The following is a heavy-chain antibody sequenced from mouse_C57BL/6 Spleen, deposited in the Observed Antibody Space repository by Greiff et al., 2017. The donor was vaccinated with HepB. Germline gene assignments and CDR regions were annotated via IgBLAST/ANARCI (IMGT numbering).Heavy chain of an antibody. CDR2: ISYDGSN. Sequence: EVQLQESGPGLVKPSQSLSLTCSVTGYSITSGYYWNWIRQFPGNKLEWMGYISYDGSNNYNPSLKNRISITRDTSKNQFFLKLNSVTTEDTATYYCAREGFEDFFMDYWGQGTSVTVSS. J-gene: IGHJ4*01. CDR1: GYSITSGYY. CDR3: AREGFEDFFMDY. V-gene: IGHV3-6*01.